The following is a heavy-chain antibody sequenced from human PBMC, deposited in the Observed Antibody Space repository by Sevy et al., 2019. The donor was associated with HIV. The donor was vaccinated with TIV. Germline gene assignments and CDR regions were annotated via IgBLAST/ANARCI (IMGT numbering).Heavy chain of an antibody. J-gene: IGHJ6*02. D-gene: IGHD2-2*01. CDR2: ISGSGGRT. Sequence: GGSLRLSCAASGFTFSSYAMSWVRQAPGKGLEWVSGISGSGGRTYYADSVKGRFTISRDNSKNTLYLQMNSLRAEDTAVYYCARPMGVVVPAAYYYGMDVWGQGTTVTVSS. CDR1: GFTFSSYA. V-gene: IGHV3-23*01. CDR3: ARPMGVVVPAAYYYGMDV.